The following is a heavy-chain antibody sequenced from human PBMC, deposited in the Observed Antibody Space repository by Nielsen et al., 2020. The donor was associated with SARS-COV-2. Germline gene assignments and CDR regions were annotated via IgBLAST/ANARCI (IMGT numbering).Heavy chain of an antibody. CDR3: ARHGAHCSGGSCYAYGMDV. D-gene: IGHD2-15*01. V-gene: IGHV5-10-1*01. J-gene: IGHJ6*01. Sequence: KVSCKASGYTFVSYWINWVRQMPGKGLEWMGRINPADSNAKYSPSFQGHVTISLDKSISTAYLQWSSLKAADIAIYYCARHGAHCSGGSCYAYGMDVWGQGTTVTVSS. CDR2: INPADSNA. CDR1: GYTFVSYW.